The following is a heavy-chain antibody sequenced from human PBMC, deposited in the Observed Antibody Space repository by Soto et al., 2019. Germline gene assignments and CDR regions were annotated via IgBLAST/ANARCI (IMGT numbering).Heavy chain of an antibody. J-gene: IGHJ3*02. D-gene: IGHD3-22*01. CDR3: ARAYDSSGVDI. CDR1: GYTFTSYG. CDR2: ISAYNGNT. Sequence: EASVKVSCKASGYTFTSYGISWVRQAPGQGLEWMGWISAYNGNTNYAQKLQGRVTMTTDTSASTAYMELRSLRSEDTAVYYCARAYDSSGVDIWGQGTMVTVSS. V-gene: IGHV1-18*04.